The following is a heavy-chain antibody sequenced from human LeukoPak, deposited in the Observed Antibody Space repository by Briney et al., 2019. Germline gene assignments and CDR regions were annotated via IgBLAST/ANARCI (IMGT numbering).Heavy chain of an antibody. V-gene: IGHV3-33*01. CDR2: IWYDGSNK. CDR1: GFTFSSYG. D-gene: IGHD2-2*01. CDR3: ARQAYCSSTSCYPFIGWFDP. J-gene: IGHJ5*02. Sequence: GGSLRLSCAASGFTFSSYGMHWVRQAPGKGLEWGAVIWYDGSNKYYADSVKGRFTNSRDNSKNTLYLQMNSLRAEDTAVYYCARQAYCSSTSCYPFIGWFDPWGQGTLVTVSS.